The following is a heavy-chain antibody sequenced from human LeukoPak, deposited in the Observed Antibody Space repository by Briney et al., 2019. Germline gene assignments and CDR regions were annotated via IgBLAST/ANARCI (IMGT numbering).Heavy chain of an antibody. CDR2: ISSGSSFM. J-gene: IGHJ4*02. Sequence: GGSLRLSCAASGFTFSRYSMNWVRQAPGKGLEWVSSISSGSSFMYYADSVKGRFTISRDNAKNSLSLQMNSLRAEDTAVYYCARHRTASDYWGQGTLVTVSS. V-gene: IGHV3-21*01. CDR1: GFTFSRYS. CDR3: ARHRTASDY. D-gene: IGHD3-16*02.